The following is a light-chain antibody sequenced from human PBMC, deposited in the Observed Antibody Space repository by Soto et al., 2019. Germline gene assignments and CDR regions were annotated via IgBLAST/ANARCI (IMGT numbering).Light chain of an antibody. CDR2: TTS. Sequence: DIQLTQSPSSLSASVGDRVTITCRASQGISNLLAWHQQKPGKAPKSLIKTTSILQSGVPSRFSGSGSETQFTLTISGLQPEDFATYYCQQYSAYPRTFGQGTRLELK. J-gene: IGKJ5*01. CDR3: QQYSAYPRT. CDR1: QGISNL. V-gene: IGKV1-16*01.